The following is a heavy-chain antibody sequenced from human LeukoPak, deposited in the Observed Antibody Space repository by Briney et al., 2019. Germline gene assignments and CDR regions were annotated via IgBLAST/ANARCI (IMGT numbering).Heavy chain of an antibody. CDR2: ISGSGGST. Sequence: RGSLRLSCAASGFTFSSYAMSWVRQAPGKGLEWVSAISGSGGSTYYADSVKGRFTISRDNSKNTLYLQMNSLRAEDTAVYYCAKHVTRVVYSRLFDPWGQGTLVTVSS. J-gene: IGHJ5*02. D-gene: IGHD4-23*01. CDR3: AKHVTRVVYSRLFDP. V-gene: IGHV3-23*01. CDR1: GFTFSSYA.